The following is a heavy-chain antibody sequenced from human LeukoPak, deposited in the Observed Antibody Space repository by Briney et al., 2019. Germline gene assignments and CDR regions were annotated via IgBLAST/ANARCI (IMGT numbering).Heavy chain of an antibody. D-gene: IGHD4-17*01. CDR2: ISDSGGST. V-gene: IGHV3-23*01. Sequence: PGGSLRLSCAASAFTFRNYAMSWVRQAPGKGLEWVSAISDSGGSTYYADSVKGRFTISRGNSKNTLYLQMNSLRAEDTAVYYCARGTAFDPWGQGTLVTVSS. J-gene: IGHJ5*02. CDR3: ARGTAFDP. CDR1: AFTFRNYA.